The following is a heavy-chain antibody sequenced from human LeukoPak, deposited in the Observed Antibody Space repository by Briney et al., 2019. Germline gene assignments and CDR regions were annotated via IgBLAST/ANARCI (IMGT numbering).Heavy chain of an antibody. CDR2: IKSKTDGGTP. J-gene: IGHJ4*01. Sequence: TSGGSLRLSCAASGFTFTNAWMTWVRQAPGKGLDWVGRIKSKTDGGTPGYAAPVKDRFTISRDDSTNTLYLQMNSLKTDDTAVYYCTAISSTGDLDFWGHGTLVTVSS. V-gene: IGHV3-15*01. D-gene: IGHD1-1*01. CDR1: GFTFTNAW. CDR3: TAISSTGDLDF.